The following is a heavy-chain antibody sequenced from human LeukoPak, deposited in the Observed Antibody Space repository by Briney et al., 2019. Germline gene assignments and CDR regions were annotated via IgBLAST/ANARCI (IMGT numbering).Heavy chain of an antibody. CDR2: ISGSGTTT. V-gene: IGHV3-48*03. CDR3: ARDLRCGGDCPGY. J-gene: IGHJ4*02. Sequence: GGSLRLSXAASGFTFSSYEMNWVRQAPGRGLEWVSYISGSGTTTYYTDSVKGRFTISRDNAKNSLYLQMNSLRAEDTAVYYCARDLRCGGDCPGYWGQGTLVTVSS. D-gene: IGHD2-21*02. CDR1: GFTFSSYE.